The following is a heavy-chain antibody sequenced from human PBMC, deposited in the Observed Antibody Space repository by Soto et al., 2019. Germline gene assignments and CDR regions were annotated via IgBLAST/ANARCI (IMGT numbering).Heavy chain of an antibody. CDR3: TRDDSSGYYYFDY. J-gene: IGHJ4*02. V-gene: IGHV3-30-3*01. CDR2: ISYDGSNK. Sequence: PGGSLRLSCAASGFTFRSYALHWVRQAPGKGLEWVALISYDGSNKYYANSVKGRFTISRDNSKNTLSLQMNSLRAEDTAVYYCTRDDSSGYYYFDYWGQGTLVTVSS. D-gene: IGHD3-22*01. CDR1: GFTFRSYA.